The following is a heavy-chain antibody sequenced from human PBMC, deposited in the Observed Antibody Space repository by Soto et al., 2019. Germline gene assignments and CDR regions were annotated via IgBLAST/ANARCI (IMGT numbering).Heavy chain of an antibody. CDR1: GFTFDDYA. J-gene: IGHJ4*02. CDR3: ARDSSFDDSSAYLDY. CDR2: ISWNSGSI. Sequence: GGSLRLSCAASGFTFDDYAMHWVRQAPGKGLEWVSGISWNSGSIGYADSVKGRFTISRDNAKNSLYLQMNSLRAEDTAVYYCARDSSFDDSSAYLDYWGQGTLVTVSS. D-gene: IGHD3-22*01. V-gene: IGHV3-9*01.